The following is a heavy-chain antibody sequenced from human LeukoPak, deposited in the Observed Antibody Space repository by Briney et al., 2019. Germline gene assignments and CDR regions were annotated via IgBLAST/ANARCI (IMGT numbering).Heavy chain of an antibody. J-gene: IGHJ3*02. V-gene: IGHV4-34*01. D-gene: IGHD1-26*01. CDR1: GGSFSGYC. CDR2: INHSGST. Sequence: PSETLSLTCAVYGGSFSGYCWSWIRQPPGKGLEWIGEINHSGSTNYNPSLKSRVAISVDTSKKQFSLKLSSVTAADTAFYYCARYIVSYPHDAFDIWGQGTMVTVSS. CDR3: ARYIVSYPHDAFDI.